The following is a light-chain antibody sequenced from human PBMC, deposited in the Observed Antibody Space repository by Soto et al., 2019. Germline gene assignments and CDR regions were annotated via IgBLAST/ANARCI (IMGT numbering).Light chain of an antibody. CDR3: QQYNNWGT. J-gene: IGKJ1*01. CDR2: GAS. Sequence: EIVMTQSPATLSVSPGERATLSCRASQSVSSNLAWYQQKPCQAPRLLIYGASTRATVIPARFSSSGSGTEFTITISRLQSEDFAVYYCQQYNNWGTFGQGTKVEIK. V-gene: IGKV3-15*01. CDR1: QSVSSN.